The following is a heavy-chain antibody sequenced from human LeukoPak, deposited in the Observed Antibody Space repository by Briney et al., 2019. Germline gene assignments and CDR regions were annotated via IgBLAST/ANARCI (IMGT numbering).Heavy chain of an antibody. Sequence: EGSLRLSCAASGFTFSSYSMNWVRQAPGKGLEWVSSISSSSSYIYYADSVKGRFTISRDNAKNSLYLQMNSLRAEDTAVYYCARDYYGSGSYYSHWGQGTLVTVSS. V-gene: IGHV3-21*01. J-gene: IGHJ4*02. CDR1: GFTFSSYS. D-gene: IGHD3-10*01. CDR2: ISSSSSYI. CDR3: ARDYYGSGSYYSH.